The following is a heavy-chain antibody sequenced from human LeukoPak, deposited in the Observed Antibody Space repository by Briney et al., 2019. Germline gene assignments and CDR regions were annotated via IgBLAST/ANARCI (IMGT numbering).Heavy chain of an antibody. Sequence: GGSLRLSCAASGFTFSSYSMNWVRQAPGKGLEWFSYISTSSSTIYYADLVKGRFTISRDNAKNSLYLQMNSLRAEDTAVYYCARDRGMYSSSWYFGYWGQGTLVTVSS. CDR2: ISTSSSTI. J-gene: IGHJ4*02. D-gene: IGHD6-13*01. CDR1: GFTFSSYS. CDR3: ARDRGMYSSSWYFGY. V-gene: IGHV3-48*04.